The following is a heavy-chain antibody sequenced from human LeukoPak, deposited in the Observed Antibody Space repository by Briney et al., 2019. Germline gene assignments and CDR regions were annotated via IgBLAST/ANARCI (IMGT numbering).Heavy chain of an antibody. Sequence: GRSLRLSCAASGFTFSSYAMHWVRQAPGKGLEWVAVISYDGSNKYYADSVKGRFTISRDNSKNTLYLQMNSLRAEDTAVYYCARESGSYYPHFDYWGQGTLVTVSS. D-gene: IGHD1-26*01. V-gene: IGHV3-30-3*01. CDR2: ISYDGSNK. CDR1: GFTFSSYA. CDR3: ARESGSYYPHFDY. J-gene: IGHJ4*02.